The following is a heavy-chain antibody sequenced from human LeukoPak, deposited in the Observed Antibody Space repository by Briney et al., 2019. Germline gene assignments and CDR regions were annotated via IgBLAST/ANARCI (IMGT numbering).Heavy chain of an antibody. D-gene: IGHD1-26*01. Sequence: GGSLRLSCAASGFTFSSYGMHWVRQAPGKGLEWVAVIWYDGSNKYYADSVKGRLTISRDNSKNTLYLQLNSLRADDTAVYYCAKVTGAPVGAATDWGQGTPVTVSS. CDR1: GFTFSSYG. J-gene: IGHJ4*02. CDR2: IWYDGSNK. CDR3: AKVTGAPVGAATD. V-gene: IGHV3-33*06.